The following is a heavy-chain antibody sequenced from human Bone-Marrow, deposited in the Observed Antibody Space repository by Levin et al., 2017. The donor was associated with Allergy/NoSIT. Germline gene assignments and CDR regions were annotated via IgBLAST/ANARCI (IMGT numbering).Heavy chain of an antibody. V-gene: IGHV3-66*01. D-gene: IGHD4-17*01. CDR3: ARDQMNDDGDFYFDY. Sequence: SCAASGFTVSNNYMTWVRQAPGKGLDWVSVVYSDDSTHYADSVKGRFTISRDNSKNTLYLQMNSLRAEDTAVYYCARDQMNDDGDFYFDYWGQGTLVTVSS. CDR2: VYSDDST. J-gene: IGHJ4*02. CDR1: GFTVSNNY.